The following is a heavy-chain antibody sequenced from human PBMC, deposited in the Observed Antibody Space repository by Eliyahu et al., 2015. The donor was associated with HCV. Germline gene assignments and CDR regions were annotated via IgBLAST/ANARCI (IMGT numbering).Heavy chain of an antibody. CDR2: INSSSGRT. CDR1: GYTFTTNY. J-gene: IGHJ5*02. D-gene: IGHD4-17*01. V-gene: IGHV1-46*01. Sequence: QLVQSGAEVRKPGASVTVSCKASGYTFTTNYIHWVRQAPGQGLELMGIINSSSGRTTYAQNFQGRVTLTRDTSTSTVYMEVTGLGSEDTAVYYCARLTYGDYRSFDPWGQGTLVTVSS. CDR3: ARLTYGDYRSFDP.